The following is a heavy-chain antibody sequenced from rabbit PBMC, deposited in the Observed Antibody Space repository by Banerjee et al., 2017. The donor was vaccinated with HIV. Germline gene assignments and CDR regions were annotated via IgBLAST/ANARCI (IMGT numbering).Heavy chain of an antibody. J-gene: IGHJ4*01. CDR3: ARDPYVGDGYCSFDL. CDR2: IGTGSSGST. CDR1: GFSFSSYW. D-gene: IGHD8-1*01. Sequence: QEQLEESGGDLVKPEGSLTLTCTASGFSFSSYWIYWVRQAPGKGLEWIGCIGTGSSGSTDYASWAKGRFTISKTSSTTVTLQMTSLTAADTATYFCARDPYVGDGYCSFDLWGPGTLVTVS. V-gene: IGHV1S45*01.